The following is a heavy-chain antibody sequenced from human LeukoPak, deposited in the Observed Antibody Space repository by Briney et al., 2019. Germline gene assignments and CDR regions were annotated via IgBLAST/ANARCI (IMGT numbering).Heavy chain of an antibody. V-gene: IGHV3-23*01. J-gene: IGHJ4*02. D-gene: IGHD2-21*02. CDR2: ISGGGDIT. CDR1: GFNFADHA. Sequence: GGSLRLSCAASGFNFADHAMSWVRQTAGKGLEWVSAISGGGDITYYADSVKGRFTISRDNSKDTLFLQMHSLRPGDTAVYYCVREDTPATANYWGQGTLVTISS. CDR3: VREDTPATANY.